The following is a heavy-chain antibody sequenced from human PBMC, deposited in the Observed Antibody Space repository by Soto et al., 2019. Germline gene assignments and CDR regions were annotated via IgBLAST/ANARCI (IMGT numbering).Heavy chain of an antibody. CDR1: RFTFSNYA. CDR2: ISDSGSRT. D-gene: IGHD5-12*01. CDR3: EKDLSGPGLDAFDI. Sequence: PGGSLRLSCAASRFTFSNYAMNWVRQAPGKGLEWVSGISDSGSRTYYGDSVKGRFTISRDNSKHTLYLQLNRLRAEDTAIYYYEKDLSGPGLDAFDIWGQGTMVTVSS. V-gene: IGHV3-23*01. J-gene: IGHJ3*02.